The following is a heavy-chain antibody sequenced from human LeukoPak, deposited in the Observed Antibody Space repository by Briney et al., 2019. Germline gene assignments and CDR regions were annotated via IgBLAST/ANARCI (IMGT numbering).Heavy chain of an antibody. V-gene: IGHV4-4*07. CDR2: IYTSGST. J-gene: IGHJ4*02. Sequence: SETLSLTCTVSGGSISSYYWSWIRQPAGKGLEWIGRIYTSGSTNYNPSLKSRVTISVDTSKNQFSLKLSSVTAADTAVYYCARVRTFYGDADYWGQGTLVTVSS. D-gene: IGHD4-17*01. CDR1: GGSISSYY. CDR3: ARVRTFYGDADY.